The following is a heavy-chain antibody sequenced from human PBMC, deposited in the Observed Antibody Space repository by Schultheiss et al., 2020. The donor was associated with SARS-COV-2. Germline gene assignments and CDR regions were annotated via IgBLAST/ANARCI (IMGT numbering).Heavy chain of an antibody. CDR2: ISFDGSNK. CDR1: GFTFSSYG. D-gene: IGHD6-6*01. J-gene: IGHJ4*02. Sequence: GGSLRLSCAASGFTFSSYGMHWVRQAPGKGLEWVAVISFDGSNKYYADSVRGRFTISRDNSKNTLYLQMNSLRAEDTAVYYCAREGSSPFDYWGQGTLVTVSS. CDR3: AREGSSPFDY. V-gene: IGHV3-30*03.